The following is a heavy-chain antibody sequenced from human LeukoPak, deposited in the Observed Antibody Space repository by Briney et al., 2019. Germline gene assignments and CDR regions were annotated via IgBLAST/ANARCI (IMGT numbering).Heavy chain of an antibody. CDR3: ARDNPAGP. D-gene: IGHD1-14*01. CDR2: VYTSGNT. CDR1: GGSIRGYS. V-gene: IGHV4-4*07. J-gene: IGHJ5*02. Sequence: PSETLSLTCTDSGGSIRGYSWSWIRQSAGKGLEWVGRVYTSGNTNYNPSFKSRVTMSIDTSKKQFSLKLSSVTAADTAVYYCARDNPAGPWGQGTLVTVSS.